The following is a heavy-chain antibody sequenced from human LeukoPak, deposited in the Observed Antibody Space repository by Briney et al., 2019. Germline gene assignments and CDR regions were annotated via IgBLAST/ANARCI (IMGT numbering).Heavy chain of an antibody. J-gene: IGHJ6*03. D-gene: IGHD3-3*01. CDR2: IYPGDSDT. V-gene: IGHV5-51*01. CDR3: ARRYYDFWSGYYIPPAYYYYYMNV. Sequence: GESLKISCKGSGYSFTSYWIGWVRQMPGKGLEWMGIIYPGDSDTRYSPSFQGQVTISADKSISTAYLQWSSLKASDTAMYYCARRYYDFWSGYYIPPAYYYYYMNVWGTGTTVTVSS. CDR1: GYSFTSYW.